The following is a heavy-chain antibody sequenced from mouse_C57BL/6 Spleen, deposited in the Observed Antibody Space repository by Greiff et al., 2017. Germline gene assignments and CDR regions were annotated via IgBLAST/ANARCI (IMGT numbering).Heavy chain of an antibody. Sequence: VQLLQSGAELVKPGASVPMSCKASSYTFTTYPLEWLTQNHGHSLEWIVNFLPYYVDTKYNEKFKGKTTLTVEKSSSTVYLELSCFTSDDSAVYYCARSYYYYGLEYRGQGTTLTVSS. CDR3: ARSYYYYGLEY. D-gene: IGHD1-1*01. CDR1: SYTFTTYP. J-gene: IGHJ2*01. CDR2: FLPYYVDT. V-gene: IGHV1-47*01.